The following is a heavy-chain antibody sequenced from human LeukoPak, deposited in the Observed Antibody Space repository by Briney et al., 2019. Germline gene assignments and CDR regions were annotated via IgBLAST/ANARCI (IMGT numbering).Heavy chain of an antibody. D-gene: IGHD3-10*01. V-gene: IGHV3-7*01. CDR2: IKKDGSEK. CDR1: GFTFSSYW. CDR3: ARLLVYNSGGEAFDY. Sequence: GGSLRLSCAASGFTFSSYWMSWVRQAPGKGLEWVANIKKDGSEKYYVDSVKGRFTISRDNAKNSLYLQMNSLRAEDTAVYYCARLLVYNSGGEAFDYWGPGTLVTVSS. J-gene: IGHJ4*02.